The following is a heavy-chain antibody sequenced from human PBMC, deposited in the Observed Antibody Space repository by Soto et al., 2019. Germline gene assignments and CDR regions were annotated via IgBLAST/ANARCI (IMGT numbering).Heavy chain of an antibody. Sequence: PGGSLRLSCAASGFTFSSYSMNWVRQAPGKGLEWVSSISSSSSYIYYADSVRGRFTISRDNAKNSLYLQMNSLRAEDTAVYYCATTVYSGGWSRDNWGQGTLVTVSS. V-gene: IGHV3-21*01. CDR1: GFTFSSYS. CDR2: ISSSSSYI. J-gene: IGHJ4*02. D-gene: IGHD6-19*01. CDR3: ATTVYSGGWSRDN.